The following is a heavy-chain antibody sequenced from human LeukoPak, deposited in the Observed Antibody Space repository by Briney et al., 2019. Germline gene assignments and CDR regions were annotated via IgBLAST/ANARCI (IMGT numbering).Heavy chain of an antibody. D-gene: IGHD4-23*01. V-gene: IGHV4-31*03. CDR1: GGSISNTAYY. J-gene: IGHJ4*02. CDR2: IYYSGST. Sequence: SETLSLTCTVSGGSISNTAYYWGWIRQPPGKGLEWIGYIYYSGSTYYNPSLKSRVTISVDTSKNQFSLKLSSVTAADTAVYYCARGALRWTYFDYWGQGTLVTVSS. CDR3: ARGALRWTYFDY.